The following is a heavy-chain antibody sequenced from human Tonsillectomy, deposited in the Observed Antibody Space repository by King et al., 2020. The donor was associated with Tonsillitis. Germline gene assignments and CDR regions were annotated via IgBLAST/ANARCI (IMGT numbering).Heavy chain of an antibody. CDR1: GFTFSSYW. V-gene: IGHV3-7*03. Sequence: DVQLVESGGGLVQPGGSLRLSCAASGFTFSSYWMSWVRQAPGKGLEWVANIKQDGSEKYYVDSVKGRFTISRDNAKNSLYLQRNSLRAEDTAVYSCATNFDSWKGWFDPWGQGTLVTVSS. D-gene: IGHD3-3*01. J-gene: IGHJ5*02. CDR3: ATNFDSWKGWFDP. CDR2: IKQDGSEK.